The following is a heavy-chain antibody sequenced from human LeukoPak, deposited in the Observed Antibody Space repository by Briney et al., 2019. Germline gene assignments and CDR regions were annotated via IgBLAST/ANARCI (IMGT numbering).Heavy chain of an antibody. V-gene: IGHV3-23*01. CDR1: GFTFSSYG. Sequence: PGGSLRLSCAASGFTFSSYGMSWVRQAPGKGLEWVSAISGSGGSTYYADSVKGRFTISRDNSKNTLYLQMNSLRAEDTAVYYCARASGSSGYYQDAFDIWGQGTMVTVSS. D-gene: IGHD3-22*01. CDR2: ISGSGGST. J-gene: IGHJ3*02. CDR3: ARASGSSGYYQDAFDI.